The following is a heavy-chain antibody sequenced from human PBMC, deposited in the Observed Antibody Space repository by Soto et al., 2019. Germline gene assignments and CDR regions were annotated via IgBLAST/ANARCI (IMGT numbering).Heavy chain of an antibody. CDR3: AADTRTNYDILTGYYQNAFDI. D-gene: IGHD3-9*01. J-gene: IGHJ3*02. CDR1: GYTFTSYG. Sequence: ASVKVSCKASGYTFTSYGISWVRQAPGQGLEWMGWISAYNGNTNYAQKLQGRVTMTTDTSTSTAYMELRSLRSDDTAVYYCAADTRTNYDILTGYYQNAFDIWGQGTMVTGSS. V-gene: IGHV1-18*01. CDR2: ISAYNGNT.